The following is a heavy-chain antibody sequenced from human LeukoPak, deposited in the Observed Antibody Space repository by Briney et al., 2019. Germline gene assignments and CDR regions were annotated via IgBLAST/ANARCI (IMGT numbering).Heavy chain of an antibody. Sequence: SETLSLTCTVSGGSISSYYWSWIRQPPGKGLEWIGYIYYSGSTNYNPSLKSRVTISVDTSKNQFSLKLSSVTAADTAVYYCARQVGGFWYFDLWGRGTLLTVSS. CDR1: GGSISSYY. D-gene: IGHD6-25*01. V-gene: IGHV4-59*08. J-gene: IGHJ2*01. CDR2: IYYSGST. CDR3: ARQVGGFWYFDL.